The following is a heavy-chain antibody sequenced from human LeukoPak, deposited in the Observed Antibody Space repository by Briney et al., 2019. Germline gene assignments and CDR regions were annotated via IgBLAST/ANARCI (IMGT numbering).Heavy chain of an antibody. D-gene: IGHD3-3*01. CDR2: FDPEDGET. Sequence: ASVKVSCKVSGYTLTELSMHWVRQAPGKGLEWMGGFDPEDGETIYAQKFQGRVTMTEDTSTDTAYMELSSLRSEDTAVYYCATRITIFGVVLDAFDIWGQGTMVTASS. J-gene: IGHJ3*02. CDR3: ATRITIFGVVLDAFDI. CDR1: GYTLTELS. V-gene: IGHV1-24*01.